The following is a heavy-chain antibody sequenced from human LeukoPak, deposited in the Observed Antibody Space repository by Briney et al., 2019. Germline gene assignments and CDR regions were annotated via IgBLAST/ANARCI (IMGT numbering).Heavy chain of an antibody. Sequence: SETLSPTCTVSGGSISSSSYYWGWIRQPPGKGLEWIGSIYNSGSTYYNPSLKSRVTISADTSKNQFSLKLSSVTAADMAVYYCATQNPSSPFDYWGQGTLVSVSS. V-gene: IGHV4-39*01. J-gene: IGHJ4*02. CDR1: GGSISSSSYY. CDR3: ATQNPSSPFDY. D-gene: IGHD2/OR15-2a*01. CDR2: IYNSGST.